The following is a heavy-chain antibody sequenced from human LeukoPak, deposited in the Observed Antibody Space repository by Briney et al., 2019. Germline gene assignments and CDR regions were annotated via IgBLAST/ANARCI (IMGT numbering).Heavy chain of an antibody. J-gene: IGHJ4*02. Sequence: PSETLSLTCTVSGGSISSSSYYWGWLSQPPGKGLEWIGNIYYSGSTYYTPSLKSRVTISVDTSKNQFSLKLSSVTAADTAVYYCARGGYGDYVGYWGQGTLVTVSS. CDR1: GGSISSSSYY. V-gene: IGHV4-39*07. D-gene: IGHD4-17*01. CDR2: IYYSGST. CDR3: ARGGYGDYVGY.